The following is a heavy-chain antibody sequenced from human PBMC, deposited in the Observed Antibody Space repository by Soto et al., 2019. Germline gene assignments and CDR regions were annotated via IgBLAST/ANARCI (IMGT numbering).Heavy chain of an antibody. V-gene: IGHV3-66*01. CDR1: GFTVSSNY. Sequence: ESGGGLVQPGGSLRLSCAASGFTVSSNYMSWVRQAPGKGLEWVSVIYSGGSTYYADSVKGRFTISRDNSKNTLYLQMNSLRAEDTAVYYCASLTGRVVATYFDYWGQGTLVTVSS. J-gene: IGHJ4*02. CDR2: IYSGGST. CDR3: ASLTGRVVATYFDY. D-gene: IGHD5-12*01.